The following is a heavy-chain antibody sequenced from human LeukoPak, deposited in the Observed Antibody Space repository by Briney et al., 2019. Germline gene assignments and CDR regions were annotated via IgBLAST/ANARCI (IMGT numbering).Heavy chain of an antibody. CDR2: IYPGDSDT. D-gene: IGHD2-2*01. CDR1: GYSFTSYW. CDR3: ARRYCSSTSCYEYFDY. V-gene: IGHV5-51*01. J-gene: IGHJ4*02. Sequence: GESLKISCKGSGYSFTSYWIGWVRQMPGKGLEWMGIIYPGDSDTSYSPSFQGQVTISADKSISTAYLQWSSLKASDTAMYYCARRYCSSTSCYEYFDYWGQGTLVTVSS.